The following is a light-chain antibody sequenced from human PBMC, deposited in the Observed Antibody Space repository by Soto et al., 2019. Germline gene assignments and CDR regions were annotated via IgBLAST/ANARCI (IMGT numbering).Light chain of an antibody. CDR1: QSVSSSY. CDR2: GAS. Sequence: EIVLTQSPGTLSLSPGERATLSCRASQSVSSSYLAWYQQKPGQAPRLLIYGASSRATGIPDRFSGSGSGTAFPRPISRLEPEDFAVYYCQQYGSSPLVTFGQGTRLEIK. CDR3: QQYGSSPLVT. J-gene: IGKJ5*01. V-gene: IGKV3-20*01.